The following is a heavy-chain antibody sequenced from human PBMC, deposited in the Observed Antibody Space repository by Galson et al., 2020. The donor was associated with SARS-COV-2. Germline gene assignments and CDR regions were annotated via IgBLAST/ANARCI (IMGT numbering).Heavy chain of an antibody. V-gene: IGHV4-31*03. Sequence: SETLSLTCTVSGGSISSGGYYWSWIRQHPGKGLEWIGYIYYSGSTYYNPSLKSRVTISVDPSKNQFSLKLSSVTAADTAVYYCAREIHGGYSYGSHVVPVYNWFDPWGQRTLVTVSS. CDR3: AREIHGGYSYGSHVVPVYNWFDP. D-gene: IGHD5-18*01. J-gene: IGHJ5*02. CDR1: GGSISSGGYY. CDR2: IYYSGST.